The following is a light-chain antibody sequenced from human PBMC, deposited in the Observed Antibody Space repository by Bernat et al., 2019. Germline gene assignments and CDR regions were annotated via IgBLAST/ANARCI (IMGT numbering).Light chain of an antibody. CDR2: EVS. Sequence: QSALTQPPSASGSPGQSVTISCAGTSSDVGGYDYVSWYQRHPGKAPTLMIYEVSKRPSGVPNRFSGSKSGNTASLTVSGLQPEDEADYSCTSYTTSNTWVFGGGTKLTVL. CDR3: TSYTTSNTWV. J-gene: IGLJ3*02. V-gene: IGLV2-8*01. CDR1: SSDVGGYDY.